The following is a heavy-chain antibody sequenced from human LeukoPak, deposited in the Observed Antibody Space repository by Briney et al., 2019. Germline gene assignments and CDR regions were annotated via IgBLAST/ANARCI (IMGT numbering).Heavy chain of an antibody. CDR2: IYNSEST. CDR3: ARVKGSNWFDP. D-gene: IGHD6-6*01. CDR1: GVSISIYY. V-gene: IGHV4-59*01. J-gene: IGHJ5*02. Sequence: SETLSLTCTVSGVSISIYYWSWIRQPPGKGLEWIGYIYNSESTYYNPSLKSRVTISLDTSKNQFSLRLNSATAADTAVYYCARVKGSNWFDPWGQGTLVTVSS.